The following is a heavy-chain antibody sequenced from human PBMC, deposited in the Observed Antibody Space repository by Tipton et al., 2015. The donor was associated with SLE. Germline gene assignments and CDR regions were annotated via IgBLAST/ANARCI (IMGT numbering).Heavy chain of an antibody. J-gene: IGHJ4*02. CDR2: IYYSGST. V-gene: IGHV4-59*11. Sequence: TLSLTCTVSGGSISSHYWSWIRQPPGKGLEWIGYIYYSGSTNYNPPLKSRVTISVDTSKNQFSLKLSSVTAADTAVYYCARGMLYFDYWGQGTLVTVSS. CDR1: GGSISSHY. D-gene: IGHD2-8*01. CDR3: ARGMLYFDY.